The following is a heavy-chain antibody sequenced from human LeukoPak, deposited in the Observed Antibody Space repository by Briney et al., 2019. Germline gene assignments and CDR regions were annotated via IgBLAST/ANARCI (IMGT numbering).Heavy chain of an antibody. CDR2: IIPIFGTA. CDR3: ARSAEGGSYYSGHNWFDP. V-gene: IGHV1-69*05. D-gene: IGHD1-26*01. CDR1: GGTFSSYA. Sequence: SVKVSCKASGGTFSSYAISLVRQAPGQGLEWMGGIIPIFGTANYAQKFQGRVTITTDESTSTAYMELSSLRSEDTAVYYCARSAEGGSYYSGHNWFDPWGQGTLVTVSS. J-gene: IGHJ5*02.